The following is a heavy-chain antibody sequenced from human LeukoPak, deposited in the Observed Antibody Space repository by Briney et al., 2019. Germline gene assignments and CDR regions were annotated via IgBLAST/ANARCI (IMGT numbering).Heavy chain of an antibody. V-gene: IGHV4-59*01. J-gene: IGHJ4*02. CDR3: ARVNDFWVDY. CDR2: IYYSGST. Sequence: PSETLSLTCTVSGGSISSYYWSWIRQPPGKGLEWIGYIYYSGSTNYNPSLKSRVTISVDTSKNQFSLKLSSVTAADTAVYYCARVNDFWVDYWGQGTLVTVSS. CDR1: GGSISSYY. D-gene: IGHD3-3*01.